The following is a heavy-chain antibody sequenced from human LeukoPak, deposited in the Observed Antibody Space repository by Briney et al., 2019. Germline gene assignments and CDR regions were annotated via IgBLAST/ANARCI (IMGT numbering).Heavy chain of an antibody. D-gene: IGHD5-12*01. Sequence: PGGSLRLSCAASGFTFSSYEMSWVRQAPGKGLEWVSYISSSGSTIYYADSVKGRFTISRNNTKNSLYLQMNSLRAEDTAVYYFAGTDIVATKDDYWGQGTLVTVSS. CDR2: ISSSGSTI. CDR1: GFTFSSYE. J-gene: IGHJ4*02. V-gene: IGHV3-48*03. CDR3: AGTDIVATKDDY.